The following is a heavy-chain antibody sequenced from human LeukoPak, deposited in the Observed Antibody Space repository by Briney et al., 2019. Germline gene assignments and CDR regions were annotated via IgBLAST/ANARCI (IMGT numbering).Heavy chain of an antibody. V-gene: IGHV1-18*01. D-gene: IGHD3-22*01. CDR1: GYTFTSYG. CDR3: ARDSEIVVVADAGDAFDI. Sequence: ASVTVSCKASGYTFTSYGISWVRQAPGQGLEWMGWISAYNGNTNYAQKLQGRVTMTTDTSTSTAYMELRSLRSDDTAVYYCARDSEIVVVADAGDAFDIWGQGTMVTVSS. J-gene: IGHJ3*02. CDR2: ISAYNGNT.